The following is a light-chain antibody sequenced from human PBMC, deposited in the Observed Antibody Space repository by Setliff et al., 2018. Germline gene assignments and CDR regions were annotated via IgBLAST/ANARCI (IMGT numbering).Light chain of an antibody. CDR3: QVWDSGVDPVV. J-gene: IGLJ2*01. CDR1: NIGTKS. CDR2: DDS. V-gene: IGLV3-21*02. Sequence: SYELTQPPSVSVAPGETATIPCGGNNIGTKSVHWYQQKPGQAPLVVVYDDSDRPSGIPERFSGSNSGHTATLTINRAEAGDEADYYCQVWDSGVDPVVLGGGTKVTVL.